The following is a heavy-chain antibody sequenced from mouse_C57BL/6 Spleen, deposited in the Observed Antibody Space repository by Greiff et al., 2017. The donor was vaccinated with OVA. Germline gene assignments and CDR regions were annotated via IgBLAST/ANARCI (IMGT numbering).Heavy chain of an antibody. J-gene: IGHJ2*01. V-gene: IGHV1-61*01. CDR1: GYTFTSYW. CDR3: AREKSYYSNLYYFDY. Sequence: QVQLQQPGAELVRPGSSVKLSCKASGYTFTSYWMDWVKQRPGQGLEWIGNIYPSDSETHYNQKFKDKATLTVDKSSSTAYMQLSSLTSEDSAVYYGAREKSYYSNLYYFDYWGQGTTLTVSS. D-gene: IGHD2-5*01. CDR2: IYPSDSET.